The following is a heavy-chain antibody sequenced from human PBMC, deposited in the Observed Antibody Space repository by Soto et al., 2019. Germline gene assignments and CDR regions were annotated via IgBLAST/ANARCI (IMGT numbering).Heavy chain of an antibody. V-gene: IGHV4-61*08. Sequence: GGLGGRLIRPPPGKGLEWIGYIYYSGSTNYNPSLKSRVTISVDTSKNQFSLKLSSVTAADTAVYYCARDPAVVALYGCNNGTEFRGNGTKVTVSS. D-gene: IGHD2-15*01. CDR3: ARDPAVVALYGCNNGTEF. CDR1: GGLG. CDR2: IYYSGST. J-gene: IGHJ6*04.